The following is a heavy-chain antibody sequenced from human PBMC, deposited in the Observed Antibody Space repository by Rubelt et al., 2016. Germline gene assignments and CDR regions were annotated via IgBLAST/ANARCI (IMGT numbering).Heavy chain of an antibody. Sequence: QVQLVQSGAEVKKPGASVKVSCKASGYTFTSYYMHWVRQAPGQGLEWMGWINAGNGNTKYSPKFQGGVTITRDTSASTAYMELGSLRSEDTAVYYCARVIWGSGWSNNWFDPWGQGTLVTVSS. D-gene: IGHD6-19*01. CDR2: INAGNGNT. J-gene: IGHJ5*02. V-gene: IGHV1-3*01. CDR1: GYTFTSYY. CDR3: ARVIWGSGWSNNWFDP.